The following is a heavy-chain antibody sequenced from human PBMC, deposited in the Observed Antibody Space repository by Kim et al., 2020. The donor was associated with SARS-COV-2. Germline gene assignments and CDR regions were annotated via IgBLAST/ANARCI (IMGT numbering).Heavy chain of an antibody. D-gene: IGHD3-16*01. CDR3: AGGQRGAWKGGRWGDV. CDR2: INSNIGKP. V-gene: IGHV7-4-1*02. Sequence: ASVKVSCKASGYTFTNFAMNWVRQAPGQGLEWMGWINSNIGKPTYAQVFKGRFNFSFDASVSTAYLQITSLKAEDTAVYYCAGGQRGAWKGGRWGDV. CDR1: GYTFTNFA. J-gene: IGHJ3*01.